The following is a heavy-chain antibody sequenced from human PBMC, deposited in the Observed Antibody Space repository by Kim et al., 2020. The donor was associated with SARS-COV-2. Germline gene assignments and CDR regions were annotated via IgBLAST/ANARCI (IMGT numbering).Heavy chain of an antibody. V-gene: IGHV3-11*01. D-gene: IGHD3-10*01. CDR1: GFTFSDYY. J-gene: IGHJ4*02. CDR3: ARMRASTVRGVIINKGGYYFDY. CDR2: ISSSGSTI. Sequence: GGSLRLSCAASGFTFSDYYMSWIRQAPGKGLEWVSYISSSGSTIYYADSVKGRFTISRDNAKNSLYLQMNSLRAEDTAVYYCARMRASTVRGVIINKGGYYFDYWGQGTLVTVSS.